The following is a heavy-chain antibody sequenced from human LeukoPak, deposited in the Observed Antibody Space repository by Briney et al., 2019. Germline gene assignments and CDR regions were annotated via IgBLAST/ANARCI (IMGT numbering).Heavy chain of an antibody. J-gene: IGHJ3*02. Sequence: SETLSLTCTVSGGSISSSSYYWGWIRQPPGTGLEWIGSIYYSGSTYYNPSLKSRVTISVDTSKNQFSLKLSSVTAADTAVYYCARESGSYYAFDIWGQGTMVTVSS. CDR2: IYYSGST. CDR1: GGSISSSSYY. D-gene: IGHD1-26*01. CDR3: ARESGSYYAFDI. V-gene: IGHV4-39*07.